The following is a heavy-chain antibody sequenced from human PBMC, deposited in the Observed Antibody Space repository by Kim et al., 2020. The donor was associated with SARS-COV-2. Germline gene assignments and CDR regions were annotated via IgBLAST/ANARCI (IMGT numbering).Heavy chain of an antibody. J-gene: IGHJ3*02. CDR3: ARGGVTAHDI. D-gene: IGHD2-21*02. Sequence: GGSLRLSCAASGFTFSNYGMHWVRQAPGKGLEWVAVIWYDGSNKYYADSVKGRFTISRDNSKYTLYLQMNSLRAEDTAVYYCARGGVTAHDICGQGTMVTVSS. CDR2: IWYDGSNK. CDR1: GFTFSNYG. V-gene: IGHV3-33*01.